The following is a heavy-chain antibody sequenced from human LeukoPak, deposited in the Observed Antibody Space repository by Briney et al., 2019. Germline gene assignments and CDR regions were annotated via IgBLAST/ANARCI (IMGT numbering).Heavy chain of an antibody. CDR1: GFTFSNYW. V-gene: IGHV3-74*03. Sequence: PGGSLRLSCAASGFTFSNYWMHWVRQAPGKGLVWVSRINFDGSRTTYADSVKGRFTFSRDNAKNTLYLQMNSLRAEDTAVYYCARETSTGFDYWGQGTLVTVPS. CDR2: INFDGSRT. J-gene: IGHJ4*02. CDR3: ARETSTGFDY. D-gene: IGHD4-11*01.